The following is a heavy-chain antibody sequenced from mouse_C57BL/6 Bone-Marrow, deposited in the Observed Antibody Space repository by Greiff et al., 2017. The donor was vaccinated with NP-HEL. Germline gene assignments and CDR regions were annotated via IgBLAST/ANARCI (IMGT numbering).Heavy chain of an antibody. V-gene: IGHV1-7*01. J-gene: IGHJ4*01. D-gene: IGHD2-2*01. Sequence: QVQLQQSGAELAKPGASVKLSCKASGYTFTSYWMHWVKQRPGQGLEWIGYINPSSGYTTYNQKFKDKATLTADKSSSTAYMQLSSLTYEDSAVYYCARSGSLWLRRGDYYAMDYWGQGTSVTVSS. CDR1: GYTFTSYW. CDR2: INPSSGYT. CDR3: ARSGSLWLRRGDYYAMDY.